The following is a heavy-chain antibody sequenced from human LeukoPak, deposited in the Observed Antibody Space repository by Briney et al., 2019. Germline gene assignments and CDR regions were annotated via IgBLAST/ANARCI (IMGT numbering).Heavy chain of an antibody. CDR2: ISSSSSYI. D-gene: IGHD6-13*01. V-gene: IGHV3-21*01. CDR3: ARERSSRPPDAFDI. Sequence: GGSLRLSCAASGFTFSSYSMNWVRQAPGKGLEWVSSISSSSSYIYYADSVKGRFTISRDNAKNSLYLQMNSLRAEDTAVYYCARERSSRPPDAFDIWGQGTMVTVSS. CDR1: GFTFSSYS. J-gene: IGHJ3*02.